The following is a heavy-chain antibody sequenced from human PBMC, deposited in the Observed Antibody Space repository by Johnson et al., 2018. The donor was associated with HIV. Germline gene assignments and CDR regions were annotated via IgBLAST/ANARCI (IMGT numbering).Heavy chain of an antibody. D-gene: IGHD6-6*01. J-gene: IGHJ3*02. CDR3: ATLKGPRLHIAARRPDAFDI. CDR2: ISSSGSTI. CDR1: GFTFSDYY. V-gene: IGHV3-11*04. Sequence: QVQLVESGGGLVKPGGSLRLSCAASGFTFSDYYMSWIRQAPGKGLEWVSYISSSGSTIYYADSVKGRFPISRDNAKNSLYLQMNSLRAEDTAVYYCATLKGPRLHIAARRPDAFDIWGQGTMVTVSS.